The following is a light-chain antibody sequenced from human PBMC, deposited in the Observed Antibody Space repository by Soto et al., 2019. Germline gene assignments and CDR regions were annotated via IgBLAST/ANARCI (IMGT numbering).Light chain of an antibody. V-gene: IGKV3-20*01. J-gene: IGKJ4*01. CDR2: GAS. CDR3: QQYGSSTGLT. Sequence: EIVLTQSPGTLSLSPGERATLSCRASQSVSSSCLAWYQQKPGQAPRLLIYGASSRATGIPDRFSGSGSGTDFTLTISRLEPEDCAVYYCQQYGSSTGLTFGGGTKVEI. CDR1: QSVSSSC.